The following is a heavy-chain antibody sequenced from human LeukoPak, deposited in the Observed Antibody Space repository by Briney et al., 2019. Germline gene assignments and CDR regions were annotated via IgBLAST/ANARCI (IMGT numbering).Heavy chain of an antibody. D-gene: IGHD4-17*01. CDR2: INPNSGGT. CDR3: ARSLLDYGLTGYYYYYMDV. J-gene: IGHJ6*03. CDR1: GYTFTDYY. Sequence: ASVKVSCKASGYTFTDYYMHWVRQAPGQGLEWMGWINPNSGGTNYAQKFQGRVTMTRDTPISTAYMELSRLRSDDTAVYYCARSLLDYGLTGYYYYYMDVWGKGTTVTISS. V-gene: IGHV1-2*02.